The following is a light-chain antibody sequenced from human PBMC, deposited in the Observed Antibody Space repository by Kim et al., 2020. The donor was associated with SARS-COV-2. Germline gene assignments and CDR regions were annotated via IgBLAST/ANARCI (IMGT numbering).Light chain of an antibody. CDR3: QQTYSAPRT. J-gene: IGKJ1*01. Sequence: AHVGDRVTITCRASQNIYRYLNWYQQKPREAPKLLVYSASSLHSGVPSRFSGSGSGTDFTLTISSLQPEDFATYYCQQTYSAPRTFGQGTKVDIK. V-gene: IGKV1-39*01. CDR1: QNIYRY. CDR2: SAS.